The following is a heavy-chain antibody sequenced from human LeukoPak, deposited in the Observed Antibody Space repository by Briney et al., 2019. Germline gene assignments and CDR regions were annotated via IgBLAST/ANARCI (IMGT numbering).Heavy chain of an antibody. V-gene: IGHV4-39*01. CDR2: IFYSGLT. D-gene: IGHD3-16*01. CDR1: GASMSGNSYY. J-gene: IGHJ4*02. Sequence: PSETLSLTCSVSGASMSGNSYYWAWIRQSPGKGLEWIGSIFYSGLTYYNPSLKSRVTISVDTSKNQFSLKLSSVTAADTAVYYCARRDNEYVFDFWGQGTLVTVSS. CDR3: ARRDNEYVFDF.